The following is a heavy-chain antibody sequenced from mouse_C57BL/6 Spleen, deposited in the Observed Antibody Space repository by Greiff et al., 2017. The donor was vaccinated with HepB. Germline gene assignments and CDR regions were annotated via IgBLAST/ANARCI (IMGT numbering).Heavy chain of an antibody. CDR1: GYSITSGYY. D-gene: IGHD3-1*01. CDR2: ISYDGSN. V-gene: IGHV3-6*01. Sequence: EVQRVESGPGLVKPSQSLSLTCSVTGYSITSGYYWNWIRQFPGNKLEWMGYISYDGSNNYNPSLKNRISITRDTSKNQFFLKLNSVTTEDTATYYCARVLGGYYAMDYWGQGTSVTVSS. J-gene: IGHJ4*01. CDR3: ARVLGGYYAMDY.